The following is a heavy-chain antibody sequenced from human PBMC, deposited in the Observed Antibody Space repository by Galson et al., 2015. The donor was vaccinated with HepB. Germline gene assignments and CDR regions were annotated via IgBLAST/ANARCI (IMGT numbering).Heavy chain of an antibody. J-gene: IGHJ6*02. CDR2: IKQDGSEK. V-gene: IGHV3-7*01. CDR1: GFTFSSYW. Sequence: SLRLSCAASGFTFSSYWMSWVRQAPGKGLEWVANIKQDGSEKYYVDSVKGRFTISRDNAKNSLYLQMNSLRAEDTAVYYCARMIDRSGGSCYSTRFHGMDVWGQGTTVTVSS. D-gene: IGHD2-15*01. CDR3: ARMIDRSGGSCYSTRFHGMDV.